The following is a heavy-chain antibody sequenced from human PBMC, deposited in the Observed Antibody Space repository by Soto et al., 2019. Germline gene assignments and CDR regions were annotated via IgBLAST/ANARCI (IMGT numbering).Heavy chain of an antibody. CDR1: GYTFISYG. J-gene: IGHJ2*01. V-gene: IGHV1-3*01. CDR3: ARAPSWWYFDL. CDR2: INAGNGNT. Sequence: ASVKVSCKASGYTFISYGISWVRQAPGQGLEWMGWINAGNGNTKYSQKFQGRVTITRDTSASTAYMELSSLRSEDTAVYYCARAPSWWYFDLWGRGTLVTVSS.